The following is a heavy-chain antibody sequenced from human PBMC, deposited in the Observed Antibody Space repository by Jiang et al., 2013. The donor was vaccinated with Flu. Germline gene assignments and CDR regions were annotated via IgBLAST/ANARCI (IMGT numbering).Heavy chain of an antibody. V-gene: IGHV1-2*04. J-gene: IGHJ6*02. Sequence: FTGYYMHWVRQAPGQGLEWMGWINPNTGDTNYAQKFQGWVTMTRDTSISTAYMELTSLKSDDTAVYYCARDPLNPYGMDVWGQGTTVTVSS. CDR2: INPNTGDT. CDR3: ARDPLNPYGMDV. CDR1: FTGYY.